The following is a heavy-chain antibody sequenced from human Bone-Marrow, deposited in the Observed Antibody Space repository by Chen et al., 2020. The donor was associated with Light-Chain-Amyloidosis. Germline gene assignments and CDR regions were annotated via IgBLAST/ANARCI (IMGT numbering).Heavy chain of an antibody. Sequence: EVQLLESGGGLVQPGGSLRLSCAASGITFSNYAMTWVRQAPGKGLEWVSIISGGGFSTYYADSVKGRFTISRDNSKNTVYLQMKSLRAEDTAVYYCAKDTKGGDYGDLQGFDCWGQGTLVTVSS. CDR1: GITFSNYA. V-gene: IGHV3-23*01. CDR2: ISGGGFST. J-gene: IGHJ4*02. D-gene: IGHD4-17*01. CDR3: AKDTKGGDYGDLQGFDC.